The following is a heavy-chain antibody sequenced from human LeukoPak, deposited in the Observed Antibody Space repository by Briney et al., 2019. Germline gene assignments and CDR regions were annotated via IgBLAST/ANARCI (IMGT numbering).Heavy chain of an antibody. J-gene: IGHJ4*02. V-gene: IGHV4-59*01. CDR2: IYYSGST. D-gene: IGHD3-16*01. CDR1: GGSISSYY. CDR3: ARDKGGEIDY. Sequence: NPSETLSLTCTGSGGSISSYYWSWIRQPPGKGLEWIGYIYYSGSTNYNPSLKSRVTISVDTSKNQFSLKLSSVTAADTAVYYCARDKGGEIDYWGQGTLVTVSS.